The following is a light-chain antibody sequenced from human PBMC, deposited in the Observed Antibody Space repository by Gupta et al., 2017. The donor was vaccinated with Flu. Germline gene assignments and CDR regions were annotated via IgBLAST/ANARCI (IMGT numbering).Light chain of an antibody. V-gene: IGLV1-47*01. J-gene: IGLJ2*01. CDR2: RND. CDR3: AAWDDSLNGVV. Sequence: SVLTQPPSASGTPGQRVTISRSGKRSNIGNNYVYWYQQFPGTAPKLLIQRNDQRPSGVPDRFSGSKSGTSASLAISGLRSEDEADYHCAAWDDSLNGVVFGGGTKLTVL. CDR1: RSNIGNNY.